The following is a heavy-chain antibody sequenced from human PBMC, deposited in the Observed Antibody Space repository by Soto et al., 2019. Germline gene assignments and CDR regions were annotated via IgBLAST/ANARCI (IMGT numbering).Heavy chain of an antibody. CDR2: IIPVYGTT. D-gene: IGHD2-2*02. Sequence: SVKVSCKASGGSFSSYEISWVRQAPGQGLEWMGGIIPVYGTTNYAQRFQDRVTMTTDTSTRTAYMELRSLRSDYTAVYYCARVKVPAAILGAFDLWGQGTLVTVSS. CDR1: GGSFSSYE. CDR3: ARVKVPAAILGAFDL. V-gene: IGHV1-69*05. J-gene: IGHJ3*01.